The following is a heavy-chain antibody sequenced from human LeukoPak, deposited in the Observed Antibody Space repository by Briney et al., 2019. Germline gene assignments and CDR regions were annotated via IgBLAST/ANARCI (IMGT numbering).Heavy chain of an antibody. J-gene: IGHJ4*02. D-gene: IGHD3-22*01. CDR2: INHIGNI. CDR3: AADHWYYYDSSGYG. V-gene: IGHV4-34*01. CDR1: GGSFSGYY. Sequence: SETLSLTCAVYGGSFSGYYWSWIRQPPGKDLEWVGEINHIGNIRYTPSLRSRLTISLDTSKNQLSLKLTSVTAEDTAVYYCAADHWYYYDSSGYGWGQGTLVTVSS.